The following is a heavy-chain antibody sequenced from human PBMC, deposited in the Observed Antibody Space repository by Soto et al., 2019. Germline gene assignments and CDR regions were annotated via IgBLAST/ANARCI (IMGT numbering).Heavy chain of an antibody. D-gene: IGHD1-7*01. CDR3: AKCDGYNWNFAPLGY. Sequence: QVQLVESGGGVVQPGRSLRLSCAASGFTFSSYGMHWVRQAPGKGLEWVAVITYDGSNKYYADSVKGRFTISRDNSKNTLYLQMNSLTVEDTAVYSCAKCDGYNWNFAPLGYWGQGTLVTVSS. J-gene: IGHJ4*02. V-gene: IGHV3-30*18. CDR2: ITYDGSNK. CDR1: GFTFSSYG.